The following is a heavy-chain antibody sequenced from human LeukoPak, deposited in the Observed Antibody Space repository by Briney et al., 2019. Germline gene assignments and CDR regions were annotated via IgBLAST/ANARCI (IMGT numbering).Heavy chain of an antibody. J-gene: IGHJ4*02. CDR2: ISAYNGNT. D-gene: IGHD3-3*01. Sequence: AASVKVSCKASGYPFTSFGISWGRQAPGQGLGWLGWISAYNGNTNYAQKLQGRVTMTTDTSTSTAYMELRSLGSDDTAVYYCARFLEWLFHFDYWGQGTLVTVSP. V-gene: IGHV1-18*01. CDR3: ARFLEWLFHFDY. CDR1: GYPFTSFG.